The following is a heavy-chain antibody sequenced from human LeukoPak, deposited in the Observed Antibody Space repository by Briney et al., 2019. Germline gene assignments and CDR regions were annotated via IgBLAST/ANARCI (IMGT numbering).Heavy chain of an antibody. CDR1: GFTFTPHA. J-gene: IGHJ5*02. CDR2: IWFDGSKR. CDR3: ARVGDKYYDILTGSNWFDP. Sequence: GGSLRLSCAASGFTFTPHAMHWVRQAPGMGLEWVAFIWFDGSKRYYADFVKGRFTIYKDNSENTLYLQMNSLRAEDTAVYYCARVGDKYYDILTGSNWFDPWGQGTLVTVSS. D-gene: IGHD3-9*01. V-gene: IGHV3-33*01.